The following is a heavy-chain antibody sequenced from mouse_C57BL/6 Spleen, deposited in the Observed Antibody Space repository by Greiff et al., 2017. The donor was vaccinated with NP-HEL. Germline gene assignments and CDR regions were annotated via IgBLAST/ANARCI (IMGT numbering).Heavy chain of an antibody. D-gene: IGHD2-1*01. V-gene: IGHV7-3*01. CDR2: IRNKANGYTT. CDR3: ARYPYGNYAMDY. J-gene: IGHJ4*01. CDR1: GITFTDYY. Sequence: EVQGVESGGGLVQPGGSLSLSCAASGITFTDYYMSWVRQPPGKALEWLGFIRNKANGYTTEYSASVKGRFTISRDNSQSILYLQMNALRAEDSATYYCARYPYGNYAMDYWGQGTSVTVSS.